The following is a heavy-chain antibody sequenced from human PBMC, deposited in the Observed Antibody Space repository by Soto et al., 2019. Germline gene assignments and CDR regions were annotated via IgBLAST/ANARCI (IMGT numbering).Heavy chain of an antibody. CDR1: GFSLSTSGVG. CDR3: AHIPRGYSGYHQGNKYYYYGMDV. D-gene: IGHD5-12*01. CDR2: IYWDDDK. V-gene: IGHV2-5*02. J-gene: IGHJ6*02. Sequence: QITLKESGPTLVKPTQTLTLTCTFSGFSLSTSGVGVGWIRQPPGKALEWLALIYWDDDKRYSPSLKSRLTITNYTSKNQAVLTMTNMDPLDTATYYCAHIPRGYSGYHQGNKYYYYGMDVWGQGTTVTLSS.